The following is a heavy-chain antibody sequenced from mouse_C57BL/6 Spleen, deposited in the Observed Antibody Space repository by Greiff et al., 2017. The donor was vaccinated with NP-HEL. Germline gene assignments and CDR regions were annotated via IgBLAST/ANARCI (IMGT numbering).Heavy chain of an antibody. D-gene: IGHD2-4*01. CDR1: GYTFTDYN. CDR3: AREDYDLAWFAY. J-gene: IGHJ3*01. CDR2: INPNNGGT. Sequence: VQLQQSGPELVKPGASVKMSCKASGYTFTDYNMHWVKQSHGKSLEWIGYINPNNGGTSYNQKFKGKATLTVNKSSSTAYMELRSLTSEDSAVYYCAREDYDLAWFAYWGQGTLVTVSA. V-gene: IGHV1-22*01.